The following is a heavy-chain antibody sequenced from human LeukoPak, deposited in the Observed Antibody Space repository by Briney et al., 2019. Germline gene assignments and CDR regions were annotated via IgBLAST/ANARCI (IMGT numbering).Heavy chain of an antibody. Sequence: GGSLRLSCAASGFNFRDHAMHWVRRAPGKGLEWVAYIWHDSSNKFYGDSVKGRFTVSRDNTKNTLSLQMDSLRVEDTALYFCARDGKKGYNLDYWGQGTPVTVSS. V-gene: IGHV3-33*01. D-gene: IGHD5-24*01. J-gene: IGHJ4*02. CDR2: IWHDSSNK. CDR1: GFNFRDHA. CDR3: ARDGKKGYNLDY.